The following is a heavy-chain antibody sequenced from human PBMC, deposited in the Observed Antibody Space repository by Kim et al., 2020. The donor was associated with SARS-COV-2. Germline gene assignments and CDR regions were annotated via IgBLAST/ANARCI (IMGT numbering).Heavy chain of an antibody. CDR3: ARDRGAGDY. CDR1: GYTFTSYY. J-gene: IGHJ4*01. CDR2: INPNSGGT. Sequence: ASVKVSCKASGYTFTSYYLHWVRQAPGQGLEWMGWINPNSGGTSYAQKFQGRVTMTRDTSINTAYMEMSGLRFDDTAVYYCARDRGAGDYWGHGTLVTVSS. V-gene: IGHV1-2*02. D-gene: IGHD6-25*01.